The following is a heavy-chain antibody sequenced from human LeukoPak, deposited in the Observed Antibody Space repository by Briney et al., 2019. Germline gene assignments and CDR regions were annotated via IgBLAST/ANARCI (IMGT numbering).Heavy chain of an antibody. V-gene: IGHV3-30*02. J-gene: IGHJ4*02. D-gene: IGHD6-19*01. CDR3: AKDGSSGWYFTFDY. CDR1: GFTFSNYG. Sequence: PGGSLRLSCAASGFTFSNYGMHWVRQAPGKGLEWVAFIRYDGDNKYYADSVKGRFTISRDNSKNTLYLQMNSLRTEDTAVYYCAKDGSSGWYFTFDYWGQGTLVTVSS. CDR2: IRYDGDNK.